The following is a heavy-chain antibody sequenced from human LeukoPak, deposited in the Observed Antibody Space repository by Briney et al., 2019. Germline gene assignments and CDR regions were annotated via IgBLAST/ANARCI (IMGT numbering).Heavy chain of an antibody. CDR1: GDSFSSNSGA. D-gene: IGHD5-18*01. CDR3: AREDLQISEYNWFDP. Sequence: SQTLSLTCAISGDSFSSNSGAGKWMRQSPSRGREGVGRTYYRSKWYNDCVGSVKSRITINPDTSKNQFSLQLNSVTPQDTTVYYCAREDLQISEYNWFDPWGQGPLVTVSS. CDR2: TYYRSKWYN. V-gene: IGHV6-1*01. J-gene: IGHJ5*02.